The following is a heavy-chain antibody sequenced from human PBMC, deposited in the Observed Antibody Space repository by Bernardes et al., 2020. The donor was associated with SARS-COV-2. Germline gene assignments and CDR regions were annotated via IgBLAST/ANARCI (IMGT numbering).Heavy chain of an antibody. CDR3: ARGVSYYDFWSGYSSPYYYYYRDG. D-gene: IGHD3-3*01. J-gene: IGHJ6*03. V-gene: IGHV4-39*07. CDR1: GGSISSSSYY. Sequence: SETLSLTCTVSGGSISSSSYYWGWIRQPPGKGLEWIGSIYYSGSTYYNPSLKSRVTISVDTSKNQFSLKLSSVTAADTAVYYCARGVSYYDFWSGYSSPYYYYYRDGWGKGTTVTVSS. CDR2: IYYSGST.